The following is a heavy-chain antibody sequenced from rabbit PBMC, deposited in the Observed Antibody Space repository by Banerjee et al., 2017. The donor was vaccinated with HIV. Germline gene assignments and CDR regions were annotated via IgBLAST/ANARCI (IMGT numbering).Heavy chain of an antibody. Sequence: EESGGDLVKPEGSLTLTCTASGFSFSNNYWICWVRQAPGKGLEWIACIATDSSGITYYATWAKGRFTISKTSSTTVTLQMTSLTAADTATLFCARSARSSSYIYFNLWGPGTLVTVS. D-gene: IGHD8-1*01. CDR1: GFSFSNNYW. CDR3: ARSARSSSYIYFNL. J-gene: IGHJ4*01. V-gene: IGHV1S45*01. CDR2: IATDSSGIT.